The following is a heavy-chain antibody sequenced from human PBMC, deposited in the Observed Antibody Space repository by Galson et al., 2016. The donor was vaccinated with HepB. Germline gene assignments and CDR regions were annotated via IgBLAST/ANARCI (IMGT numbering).Heavy chain of an antibody. CDR3: AKDIYGDFYHDAFDV. Sequence: GYFWTWIRQSPGKGLEWIGEINDSGRTKYNPSLKSRVTITLDTAKNQFSLKLTSVTAADTAVYYCAKDIYGDFYHDAFDVWGQGTMVTVSS. V-gene: IGHV4-34*01. CDR2: INDSGRT. D-gene: IGHD4-17*01. J-gene: IGHJ3*01. CDR1: GYF.